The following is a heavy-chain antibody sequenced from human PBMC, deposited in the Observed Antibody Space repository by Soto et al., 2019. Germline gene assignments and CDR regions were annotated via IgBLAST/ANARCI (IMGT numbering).Heavy chain of an antibody. CDR3: AKADGEQWLLPHLDK. CDR1: GFNFKKFA. J-gene: IGHJ4*02. V-gene: IGHV3-23*01. D-gene: IGHD6-19*01. Sequence: EVQLLESGGGVVQPGGSLRLSCVASGFNFKKFAMSWVRQAQCEGLEWVSGISCCGGSTSYADSVKGRFSIARDDSTNTLSLQMDNLRVEDTAQYYCAKADGEQWLLPHLDKWCQGTLVTVS. CDR2: ISCCGGST.